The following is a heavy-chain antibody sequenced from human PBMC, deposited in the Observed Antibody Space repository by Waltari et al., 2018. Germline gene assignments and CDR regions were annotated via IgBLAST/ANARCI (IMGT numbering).Heavy chain of an antibody. V-gene: IGHV1-8*01. J-gene: IGHJ2*01. Sequence: QVQLVQSGAEVKKPGASVKVSCKASGYTFTSYDINWVRQATGQGLEWMGWMNPNSGNTGYAQKFQGRVTMTRNTSISTAYMELSSLRSEDTAVYYCARGRSYYYDSSGYPYWYFDLWGRGTLVTVSS. CDR2: MNPNSGNT. CDR1: GYTFTSYD. D-gene: IGHD3-22*01. CDR3: ARGRSYYYDSSGYPYWYFDL.